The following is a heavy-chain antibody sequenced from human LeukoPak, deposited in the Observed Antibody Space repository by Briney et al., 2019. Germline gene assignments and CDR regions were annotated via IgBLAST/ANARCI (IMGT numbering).Heavy chain of an antibody. CDR1: GGSFSGYY. Sequence: PSETLSLTCAVYGGSFSGYYWTWVRQPPGKGLEWIGEINHKGATNYNPSLKSRVTISLDTSKNQSSLKLSSVTAADTAVYYCARGPHFYGSGSYEYSYYYYYYGMDAWGKGTAVTVSS. J-gene: IGHJ6*04. CDR2: INHKGAT. D-gene: IGHD3-10*01. CDR3: ARGPHFYGSGSYEYSYYYYYYGMDA. V-gene: IGHV4-34*01.